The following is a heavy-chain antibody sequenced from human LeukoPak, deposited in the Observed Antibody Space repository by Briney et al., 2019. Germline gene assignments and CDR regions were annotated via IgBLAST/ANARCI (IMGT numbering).Heavy chain of an antibody. V-gene: IGHV3-66*01. CDR3: ARDKTDILTGYQDY. D-gene: IGHD3-9*01. J-gene: IGHJ4*02. CDR2: IYSGGST. Sequence: PGGSLRLSCAASGFTVSSNYMSWVRQAPGKGLEWVSVIYSGGSTYYADSVKDRFTISRDNSKNTLYLQMNSLRAEDTAVYYCARDKTDILTGYQDYWGQGTLVTVSS. CDR1: GFTVSSNY.